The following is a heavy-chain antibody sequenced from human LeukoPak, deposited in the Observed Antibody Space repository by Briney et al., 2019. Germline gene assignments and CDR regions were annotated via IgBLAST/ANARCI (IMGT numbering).Heavy chain of an antibody. CDR1: GYSFTSYW. J-gene: IGHJ4*02. CDR2: IDPSDSYT. D-gene: IGHD5-18*01. CDR3: ARIPVDTSFGIDY. Sequence: GESLKISCKGSGYSFTSYWISWVRQMPGKGLEWMGRIDPSDSYTNYSPSFQGHVTISADKSISTAYQQWSSLKASDTAMYYCARIPVDTSFGIDYWGQGTLVTVSS. V-gene: IGHV5-10-1*01.